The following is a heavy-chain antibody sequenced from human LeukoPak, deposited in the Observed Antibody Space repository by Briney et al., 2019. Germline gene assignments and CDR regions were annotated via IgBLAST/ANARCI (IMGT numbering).Heavy chain of an antibody. D-gene: IGHD5-12*01. J-gene: IGHJ4*02. Sequence: ASVKVSCKASGGTFSSYAISWVRQAPGQGLEWMGRIIPILGIANYAQKFQGRVTITADKSTSTAYMELSSLRSEDTAVYYCARDYVDRGVGMATSWGQGTLVTVSS. CDR1: GGTFSSYA. CDR2: IIPILGIA. V-gene: IGHV1-69*04. CDR3: ARDYVDRGVGMATS.